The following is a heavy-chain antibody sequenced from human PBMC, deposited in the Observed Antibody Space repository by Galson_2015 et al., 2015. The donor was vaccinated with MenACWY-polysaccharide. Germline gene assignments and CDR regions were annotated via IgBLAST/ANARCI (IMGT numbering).Heavy chain of an antibody. Sequence: ETLSGDDGVSGGSVSAHCVGGIRRPPGTGLEWIGHIYTSGSTKYSPSRNSRVTLSVDTSNSRFSLKLSSVTAADTAVYYCARSPGGYSSGGQIESWCQGSLVTVSS. CDR2: IYTSGST. J-gene: IGHJ4*02. CDR3: ARSPGGYSSGGQIES. V-gene: IGHV4-59*02. D-gene: IGHD5-18*01. CDR1: GGSVSAHC.